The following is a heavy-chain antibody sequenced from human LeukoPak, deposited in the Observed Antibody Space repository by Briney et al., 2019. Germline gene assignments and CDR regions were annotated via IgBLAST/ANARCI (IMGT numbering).Heavy chain of an antibody. CDR1: GFTFSSYA. CDR3: ARVDLEPDAFDI. CDR2: ISYDGSNK. D-gene: IGHD5-12*01. J-gene: IGHJ3*02. Sequence: GGSLRLSCAASGFTFSSYAMHWVRQAPGKGLEWVAVISYDGSNKYYADSVKGRFTISRDNSKNTLYLQMSSLRAEDTAVYYCARVDLEPDAFDIWGQGTMVTVSS. V-gene: IGHV3-30*04.